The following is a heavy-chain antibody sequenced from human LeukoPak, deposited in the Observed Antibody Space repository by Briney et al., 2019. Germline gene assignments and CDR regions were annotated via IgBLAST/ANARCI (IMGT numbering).Heavy chain of an antibody. V-gene: IGHV3-15*01. D-gene: IGHD2-2*01. CDR3: TTEYQRDAFDI. CDR2: IKSKTDGGTT. Sequence: GGSLRLSCAASGFIFNNAWMSWVRQAPGKGLEWVGRIKSKTDGGTTDYAAPVKGRFTISRDDSKNTLYLQMNSLKTEDTAVYYCTTEYQRDAFDIWGQGTMVTVSS. J-gene: IGHJ3*02. CDR1: GFIFNNAW.